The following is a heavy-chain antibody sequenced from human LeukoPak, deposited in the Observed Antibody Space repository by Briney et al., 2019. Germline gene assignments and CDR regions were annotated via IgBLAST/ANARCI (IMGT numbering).Heavy chain of an antibody. CDR1: GGTFSSYA. J-gene: IGHJ4*02. CDR2: IIPILGIA. CDR3: ASPRVLVRGAYYFDY. Sequence: GASVKVSCKASGGTFSSYAISWVRQAPGQGLEWMGRIIPILGIANYAQKFQGRVTITADKSTSTAYMELSSLRSEDTAVYYCASPRVLVRGAYYFDYWGQGTLVTVSS. V-gene: IGHV1-69*04. D-gene: IGHD3-10*01.